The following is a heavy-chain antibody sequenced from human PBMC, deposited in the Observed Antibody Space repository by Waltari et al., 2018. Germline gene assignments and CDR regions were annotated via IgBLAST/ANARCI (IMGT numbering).Heavy chain of an antibody. Sequence: QVQLQQWGAGLLKPSETLSLTCAVYGGSFSGYYWSWIRQPPGKGLEWIGEINHSGSTNYNPSLKSRVTISVDTSKNQFSLKLSSVTAADTAVYYCARVFGVVIIGVDVWGKGTTVTVSS. V-gene: IGHV4-34*01. CDR3: ARVFGVVIIGVDV. D-gene: IGHD3-3*01. CDR1: GGSFSGYY. CDR2: INHSGST. J-gene: IGHJ6*04.